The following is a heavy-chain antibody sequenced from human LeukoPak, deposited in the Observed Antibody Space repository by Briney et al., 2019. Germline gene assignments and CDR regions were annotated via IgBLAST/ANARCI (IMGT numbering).Heavy chain of an antibody. CDR3: ASQLGIWAFDI. CDR1: GFTFSSYW. J-gene: IGHJ3*02. V-gene: IGHV3-7*01. CDR2: IKQDGSEK. D-gene: IGHD7-27*01. Sequence: GGSLRLSCAASGFTFSSYWMSWVRQAPGKGLEWVANIKQDGSEKYYVDSVKGRFTISRDNAKNSLYLQMNSLRAEDTAVYYCASQLGIWAFDIWGQGTMVTVSS.